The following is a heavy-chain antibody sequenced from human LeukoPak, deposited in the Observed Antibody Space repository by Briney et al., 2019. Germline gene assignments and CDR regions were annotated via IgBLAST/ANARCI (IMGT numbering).Heavy chain of an antibody. CDR3: ARSFYYGSGSYYSFQH. CDR1: GGSISSGDYY. V-gene: IGHV4-30-4*01. CDR2: IYYSGST. D-gene: IGHD3-10*01. Sequence: SETLSLTCTVSGGSISSGDYYWSWIRQPPGKGLEWIGYIYYSGSTYYNPSLKSRVTISVDTSKNQFSLKLSSVTAADTAVYYCARSFYYGSGSYYSFQHWGQGTLVTVSS. J-gene: IGHJ1*01.